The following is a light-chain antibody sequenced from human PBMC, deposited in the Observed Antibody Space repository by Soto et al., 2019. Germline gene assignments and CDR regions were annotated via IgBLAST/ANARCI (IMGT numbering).Light chain of an antibody. CDR3: HQRLSWPRT. V-gene: IGKV3-11*01. CDR2: ETS. CDR1: HCINTR. Sequence: EIVLTQSPATLSSFPGDRVTLSCRASHCINTRLAWYQHRPGQAPRLLIYETSIRAAGIPGRFSASGTGTDFTLTSSDVQPEDFGVYYCHQRLSWPRTFGQGTKVHI. J-gene: IGKJ1*01.